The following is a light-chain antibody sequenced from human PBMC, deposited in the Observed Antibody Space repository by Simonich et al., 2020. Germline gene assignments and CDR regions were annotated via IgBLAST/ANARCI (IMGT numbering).Light chain of an antibody. CDR3: QQYYSTPWT. J-gene: IGKJ1*01. CDR1: QSVLYSSNNKNY. CDR2: WAS. V-gene: IGKV4-1*01. Sequence: DIVMTQSPDSLAVSLGERATINCKSSQSVLYSSNNKNYLAWYQQNPGPPPKLLIYWASTRESGVPDRFSGSGSGTDFTLTISSLQAEDVAVYYCQQYYSTPWTFGQGTKVEI.